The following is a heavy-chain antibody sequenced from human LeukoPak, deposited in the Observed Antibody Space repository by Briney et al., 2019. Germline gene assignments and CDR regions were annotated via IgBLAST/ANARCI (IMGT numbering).Heavy chain of an antibody. CDR2: IRYDGSNK. Sequence: GGSLRLSCAASGFTFSSYGMHWVRQAPGKGLEWVAFIRYDGSNKYYADSVKGRFTISRDNSKNTLYLQMNSLRAEDTAVYYCAKTEWFGELLYYYYYMDVWGKGTTVTISS. V-gene: IGHV3-30*02. J-gene: IGHJ6*03. CDR1: GFTFSSYG. CDR3: AKTEWFGELLYYYYYMDV. D-gene: IGHD3-10*01.